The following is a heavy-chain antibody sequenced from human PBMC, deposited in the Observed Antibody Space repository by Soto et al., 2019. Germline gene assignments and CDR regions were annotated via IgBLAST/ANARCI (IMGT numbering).Heavy chain of an antibody. J-gene: IGHJ5*01. CDR1: GFSLSTSGVG. D-gene: IGHD3-9*01. CDR3: AHRQILTPTPNWFDS. Sequence: SGPTLVNPTQTLTLTCTFSGFSLSTSGVGVGWIRQPPGKALEWLALIYWDDDKRYSPSLKSRLTITKDTSKNQVVLTMTNRDPVDTATYYCAHRQILTPTPNWFDSWAQGTLVTVSS. V-gene: IGHV2-5*02. CDR2: IYWDDDK.